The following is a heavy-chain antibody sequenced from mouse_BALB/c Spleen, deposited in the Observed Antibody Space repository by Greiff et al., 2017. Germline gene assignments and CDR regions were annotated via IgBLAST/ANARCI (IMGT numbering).Heavy chain of an antibody. CDR1: GYSITSGYY. V-gene: IGHV3-6*02. CDR2: ISYDGSN. J-gene: IGHJ1*01. Sequence: EVKLMESGPGLVKPSQSLSLTCSVTGYSITSGYYWNWTRQFPGNKLEWMGYISYDGSNNYNPSLKNRISITRDTSKNQFFLKLNSVTTEDTATYYCARDEGPWYFDVWGAGTTVTVSS. D-gene: IGHD3-3*01. CDR3: ARDEGPWYFDV.